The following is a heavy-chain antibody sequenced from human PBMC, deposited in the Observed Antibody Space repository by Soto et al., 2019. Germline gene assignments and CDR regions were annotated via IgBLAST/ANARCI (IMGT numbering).Heavy chain of an antibody. V-gene: IGHV1-18*01. CDR2: ISAYNGNT. D-gene: IGHD4-17*01. J-gene: IGHJ5*02. CDR3: ARDSVTTSLDP. Sequence: ASVKVSCKASGYTFTSYAISWVRQAPGQGIEWMGWISAYNGNTNYAQKLQGRVTMTTDTSTSTAYMELRSLRSDDTAVYYCARDSVTTSLDPWGQGTLVTVSS. CDR1: GYTFTSYA.